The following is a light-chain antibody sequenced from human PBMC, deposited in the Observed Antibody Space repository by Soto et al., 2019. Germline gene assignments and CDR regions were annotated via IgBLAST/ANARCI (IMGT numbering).Light chain of an antibody. CDR3: QQPKSYPRT. CDR1: QGISSY. J-gene: IGKJ1*01. V-gene: IGKV1-9*01. Sequence: DIQLTQSPSFLSASVGDRVTITCRASQGISSYLAWYQQKPGKAPKLLIYAASTLQSGVPSRFSGSGSGTEFTLTISSLQPEDCATYYCQQPKSYPRTFGQGTKVEIK. CDR2: AAS.